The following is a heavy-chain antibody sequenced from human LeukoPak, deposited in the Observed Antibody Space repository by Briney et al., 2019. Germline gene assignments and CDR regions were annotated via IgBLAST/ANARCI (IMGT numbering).Heavy chain of an antibody. CDR2: IDPSDSYT. D-gene: IGHD3-22*01. J-gene: IGHJ4*02. CDR1: GYSFISYW. CDR3: ARAYSSGYKFVY. Sequence: PGESLKISCKGSGYSFISYWISWVRQMPGKGLEWMGTIDPSDSYTNHSPSFQGHVTISADKSISTAYLQWSSLKASDTAMYYCARAYSSGYKFVYWGQGTLVTVSS. V-gene: IGHV5-10-1*01.